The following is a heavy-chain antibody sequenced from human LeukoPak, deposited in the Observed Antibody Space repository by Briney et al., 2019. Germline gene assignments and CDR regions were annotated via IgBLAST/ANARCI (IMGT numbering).Heavy chain of an antibody. J-gene: IGHJ4*02. V-gene: IGHV4-59*01. CDR1: GGSISNSY. CDR2: IYYSGST. CDR3: ANGPPIGDY. Sequence: PSETLTLTCTVSGGSISNSYWSCIRQPPGKGLEWIGYIYYSGSTNYNPSLRSRVTISVDTSKNQFSLKLSSVTAADTAVYYCANGPPIGDYWGQGTLVTVSS. D-gene: IGHD2-21*01.